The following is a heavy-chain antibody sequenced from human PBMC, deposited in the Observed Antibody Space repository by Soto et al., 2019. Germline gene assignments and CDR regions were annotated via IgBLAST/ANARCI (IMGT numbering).Heavy chain of an antibody. Sequence: QVQLVESGGGVVQPGRSLRLSCAASGFTFSNYGMHWVRQAPGKGLEWVAVISYHGSDKYYADSVKGRFTISRDNSKNTLYLQMDGMRAEDTDVYYCTKDQLTTTVTTVGYWGQGTLVTVSS. CDR3: TKDQLTTTVTTVGY. V-gene: IGHV3-30*18. CDR1: GFTFSNYG. CDR2: ISYHGSDK. D-gene: IGHD4-17*01. J-gene: IGHJ4*02.